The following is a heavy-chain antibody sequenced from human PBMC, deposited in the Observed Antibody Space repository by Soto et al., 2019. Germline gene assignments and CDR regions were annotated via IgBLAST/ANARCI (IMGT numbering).Heavy chain of an antibody. CDR3: ATRMTTAPY. CDR2: IYSGGDT. V-gene: IGHV3-66*01. CDR1: GFAVSANY. D-gene: IGHD4-17*01. Sequence: EAPLVGSGGGLVQPGGSLRLSCAASGFAVSANYLSWVRQAPGKGLEWVSLIYSGGDTDYADSVRGRFTISRDNSKNTLYLQMNSLKAEDTAVYYCATRMTTAPYWGQGALVNVS. J-gene: IGHJ4*02.